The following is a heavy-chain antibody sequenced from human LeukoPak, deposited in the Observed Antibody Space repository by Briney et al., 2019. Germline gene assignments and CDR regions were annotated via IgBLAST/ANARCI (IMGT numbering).Heavy chain of an antibody. D-gene: IGHD6-13*01. CDR1: SFTFSAYA. CDR3: ASTYKQQLVYFDY. J-gene: IGHJ4*02. V-gene: IGHV3-30-3*01. CDR2: ISYDGSNK. Sequence: GGSLRLSCAASSFTFSAYAMNWVRQAPGKGLEWVAVISYDGSNKYYADSVKGRFTISRDNSKNTLYLQMNSLRAEDTAVYYCASTYKQQLVYFDYWGQGTLVTVSS.